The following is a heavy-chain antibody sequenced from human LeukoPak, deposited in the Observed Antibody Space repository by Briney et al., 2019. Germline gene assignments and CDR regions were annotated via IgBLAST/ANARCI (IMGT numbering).Heavy chain of an antibody. D-gene: IGHD6-13*01. CDR3: GRAFPPLRTAAAGDY. Sequence: TGGSLRLSCTASGFTFSDCDMNWFRQAPGKGLEWVSSISYRTSHIYYADSVKGRFTISRDNAKNSLYLQMDGLRAEDTAVYFCGRAFPPLRTAAAGDYWGQGTLVTVSS. CDR1: GFTFSDCD. V-gene: IGHV3-21*01. J-gene: IGHJ4*02. CDR2: ISYRTSHI.